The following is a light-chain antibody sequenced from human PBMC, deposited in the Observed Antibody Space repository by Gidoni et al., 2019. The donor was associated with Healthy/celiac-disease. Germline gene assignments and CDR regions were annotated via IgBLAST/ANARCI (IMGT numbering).Light chain of an antibody. CDR3: QQYNNWGT. CDR1: QSVSSN. J-gene: IGKJ3*01. V-gene: IGKV3-15*01. CDR2: DAS. Sequence: EIVMTPSPATLSVSPGERASLSCRASQSVSSNLAWYQQKPGQAPRLLIYDASTRATGISARFSGSGSGTEFTLTISSLQSEDLAVYYCQQYNNWGTFGPGTKVHIK.